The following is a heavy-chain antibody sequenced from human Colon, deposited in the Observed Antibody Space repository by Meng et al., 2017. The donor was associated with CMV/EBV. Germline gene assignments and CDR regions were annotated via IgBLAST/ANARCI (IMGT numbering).Heavy chain of an antibody. CDR3: ARDRLGGIDY. V-gene: IGHV3-11*04. D-gene: IGHD3-16*01. Sequence: GESLKISCAASGFTFSDYYMSWIRQAPGKGLEWVSYISSSGSTIYYADSVKGRFFISRDNSKNSVYLQIDSLRSDDTAVYYCARDRLGGIDYWGQGTLVTVSS. J-gene: IGHJ4*02. CDR1: GFTFSDYY. CDR2: ISSSGSTI.